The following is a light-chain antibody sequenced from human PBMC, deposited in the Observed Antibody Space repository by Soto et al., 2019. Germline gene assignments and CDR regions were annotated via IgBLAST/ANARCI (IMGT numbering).Light chain of an antibody. V-gene: IGKV2-30*02. CDR1: QSLVHSDGSTY. CDR3: MQGTHWPPYT. Sequence: DVVMTQSPLSRPVTLGQPASISCRSSQSLVHSDGSTYLHWFQQRPGQSPRRLIYKVSTRDSGGPARFSGSGSCTNFSLKISMVEAEDVGVYYCMQGTHWPPYTFGQGTKLEIK. J-gene: IGKJ2*01. CDR2: KVS.